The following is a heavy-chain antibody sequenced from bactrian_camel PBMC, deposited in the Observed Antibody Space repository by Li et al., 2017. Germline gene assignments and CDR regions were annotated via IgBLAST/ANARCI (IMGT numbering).Heavy chain of an antibody. CDR3: AADRNPPVCFAGSVVRDWPS. V-gene: IGHV3S53*01. CDR2: IDPDGTT. CDR1: GYGYNYLC. J-gene: IGHJ4*01. Sequence: VQLVESGGGSVQAGGSLRLSCAASGYGYNYLCMAWFRQAPGKEREGVAAIDPDGTTAYADSVKGRFTISKDNAKNIMYLQMNGLKPEDTAMYYCAADRNPPVCFAGSVVRDWPSWGQGTQVTVS. D-gene: IGHD2*01.